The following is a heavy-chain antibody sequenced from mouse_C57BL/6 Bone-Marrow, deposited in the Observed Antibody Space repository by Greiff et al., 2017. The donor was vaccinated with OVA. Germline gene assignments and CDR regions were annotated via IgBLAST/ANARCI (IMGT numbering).Heavy chain of an antibody. CDR3: ASGRPYAVGYFDY. D-gene: IGHD6-5*01. Sequence: VQLQQSGAELVRPGTSVKVSCKASGYAFTNYLIEWVKQRPGQGLEWIGVINPGSGGTNYNEKFKGQATLTADKSSSTAYMQLSSLTSEDSAVYFCASGRPYAVGYFDYWGQGTTLTVSS. CDR2: INPGSGGT. J-gene: IGHJ2*01. V-gene: IGHV1-54*01. CDR1: GYAFTNYL.